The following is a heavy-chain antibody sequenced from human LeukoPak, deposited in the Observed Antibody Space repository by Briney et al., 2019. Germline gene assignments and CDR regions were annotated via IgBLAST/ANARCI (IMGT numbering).Heavy chain of an antibody. D-gene: IGHD6-6*01. CDR1: GGSFSGYY. J-gene: IGHJ3*02. CDR3: ARDNEYSSSSGAFDI. V-gene: IGHV4-59*01. CDR2: IYYSGST. Sequence: SETLSLTCAVYGGSFSGYYWSWIRQPPGKGLEWIGYIYYSGSTNYNPSLKSRVTISVDTSKNQFSLKLSSVTAADTAVYYCARDNEYSSSSGAFDIWGQGTMVTVSS.